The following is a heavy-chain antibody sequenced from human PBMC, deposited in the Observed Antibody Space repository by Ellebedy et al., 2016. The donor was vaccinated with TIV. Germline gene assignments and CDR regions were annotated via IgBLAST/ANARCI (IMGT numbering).Heavy chain of an antibody. CDR1: GYTFTSYA. Sequence: ASVKVSXXASGYTFTSYAMHWVRQAPGQRLEWMGWINAGNGNTKYSQKFQGRVTITRDTSASTAYMELSSLRSEDTAVYYCARVHMVRGMDVWGQGTTVTVSS. V-gene: IGHV1-3*01. CDR2: INAGNGNT. CDR3: ARVHMVRGMDV. D-gene: IGHD3-10*01. J-gene: IGHJ6*02.